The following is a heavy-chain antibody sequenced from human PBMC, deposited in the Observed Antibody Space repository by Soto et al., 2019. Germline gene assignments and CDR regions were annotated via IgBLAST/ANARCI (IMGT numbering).Heavy chain of an antibody. Sequence: QVQLVESGGGLVKPGGSLRLSCAASGFTFSDYYMSWIRQAPGKGLEWVSYISSSSSYTNYADSVKGRFTISTDNAKNSLYLQMTSLRAEDTAVYYCARGSGYSGYVIDYWGQGTLVTVSS. D-gene: IGHD5-12*01. CDR1: GFTFSDYY. J-gene: IGHJ4*02. CDR3: ARGSGYSGYVIDY. V-gene: IGHV3-11*06. CDR2: ISSSSSYT.